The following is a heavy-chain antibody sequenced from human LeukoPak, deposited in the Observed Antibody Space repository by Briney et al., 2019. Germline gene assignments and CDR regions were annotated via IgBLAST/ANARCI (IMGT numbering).Heavy chain of an antibody. CDR1: GFTFSSYG. J-gene: IGHJ4*02. V-gene: IGHV3-30*02. Sequence: GGSLRLSCAASGFTFSSYGMHWVRQAPGKGLEWVAFIRYDGSNKYYADSVKGRFTISRDNSKNTLYLQMNSLRAEDTAVYYCARDLCSTTSCLDYWGQGTLVTVSS. CDR3: ARDLCSTTSCLDY. CDR2: IRYDGSNK. D-gene: IGHD2-2*01.